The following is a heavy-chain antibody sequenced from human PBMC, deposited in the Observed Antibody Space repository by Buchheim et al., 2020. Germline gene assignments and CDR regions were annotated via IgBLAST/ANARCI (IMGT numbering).Heavy chain of an antibody. CDR2: INHSGST. CDR1: GGSFSGYY. D-gene: IGHD6-19*01. V-gene: IGHV4-34*01. Sequence: QVQLQQWGAGLLKPSETLSLTCAVYGGSFSGYYWSWIRQPPGKGLEWIGEINHSGSTNYNPSLKSRVTISVDTSKNQFSLKLSSVTVADTAVYYCARQGPWWVNSSGWYLDYWGQGTL. CDR3: ARQGPWWVNSSGWYLDY. J-gene: IGHJ4*02.